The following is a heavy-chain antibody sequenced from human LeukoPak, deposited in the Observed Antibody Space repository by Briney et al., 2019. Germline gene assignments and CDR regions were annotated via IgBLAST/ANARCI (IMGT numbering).Heavy chain of an antibody. J-gene: IGHJ4*02. CDR2: ISSGGGTI. CDR1: GFTFSSYE. V-gene: IGHV3-48*03. CDR3: ARIRADSSGYYYKYFDF. Sequence: GGSLRLSCVVSGFTFSSYEMNWVRQAPGKGLEWVSYISSGGGTIYYADSVKGRFTISRDNAKNSLYLQMNSLRAEDTAVYYCARIRADSSGYYYKYFDFWGQGTLVTVSS. D-gene: IGHD3-22*01.